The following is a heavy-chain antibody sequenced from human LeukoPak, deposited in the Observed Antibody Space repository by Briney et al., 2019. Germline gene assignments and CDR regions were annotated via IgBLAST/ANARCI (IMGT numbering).Heavy chain of an antibody. Sequence: PSETLSLTCTVSGGSISSSSYYWGWISQPPGKGLEWIGSIYYSGSTYYNPSLKSRVTISVHTSKNQFSLKLSSVTAADTAVYYCARDSSSWSSWFDPWGQGTLVTVSS. CDR1: GGSISSSSYY. J-gene: IGHJ5*02. CDR2: IYYSGST. D-gene: IGHD6-13*01. V-gene: IGHV4-39*07. CDR3: ARDSSSWSSWFDP.